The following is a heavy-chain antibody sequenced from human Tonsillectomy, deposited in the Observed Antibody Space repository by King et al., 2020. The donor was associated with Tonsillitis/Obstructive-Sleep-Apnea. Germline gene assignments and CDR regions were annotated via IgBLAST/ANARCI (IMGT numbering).Heavy chain of an antibody. D-gene: IGHD3-22*01. CDR3: ARGSYYDSSGYYLGKKYYFDY. CDR1: GYTFTSYG. J-gene: IGHJ4*02. Sequence: QLVQSGAEVKKPGASVKVSCKASGYTFTSYGISWVRQAPGQGLEWMGWISAYNGNTNYAQKLQGRVTMTTDTSTSTAYMELRSLRSDDTAVYYCARGSYYDSSGYYLGKKYYFDYWGQGTLVTVSS. V-gene: IGHV1-18*01. CDR2: ISAYNGNT.